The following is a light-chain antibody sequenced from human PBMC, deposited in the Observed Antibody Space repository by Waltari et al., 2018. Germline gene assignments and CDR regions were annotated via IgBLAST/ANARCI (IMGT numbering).Light chain of an antibody. J-gene: IGKJ4*01. CDR2: WAS. CDR3: QQYYSTPGLT. V-gene: IGKV4-1*01. Sequence: DIVMTQSPDSLAVSLGERATINCKSSQSVLYSSNNKNYLDGYQQKPGQPPKLLIYWASTRGSGVRDGFGGRGSGTDFTLTIGSLQAEDVAVYYCQQYYSTPGLTFGGGTKVEIK. CDR1: QSVLYSSNNKNY.